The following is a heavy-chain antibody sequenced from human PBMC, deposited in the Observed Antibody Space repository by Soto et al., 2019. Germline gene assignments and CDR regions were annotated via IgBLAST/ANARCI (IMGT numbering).Heavy chain of an antibody. CDR1: GFTVSSNY. Sequence: GGSLRLSCAASGFTVSSNYMSWVRQAPGKGLEWVSVIYSGGSTYYADSVKGRFTISRDNSKNTLYLQMNSLRAEDTAVYYCARVGFWSGYSVDPWGQGTLVTVSS. V-gene: IGHV3-66*01. J-gene: IGHJ5*02. D-gene: IGHD3-3*01. CDR2: IYSGGST. CDR3: ARVGFWSGYSVDP.